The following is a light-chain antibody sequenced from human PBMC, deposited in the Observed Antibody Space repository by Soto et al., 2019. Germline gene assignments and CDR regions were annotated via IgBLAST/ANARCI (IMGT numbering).Light chain of an antibody. CDR3: QQYGSSDPWT. V-gene: IGKV3-20*01. J-gene: IGKJ1*01. Sequence: EIVLTQSPGTLSLSPGERATLSCRASQSISSSYLAWCQQKPGQAPSLVIYGASSRATGIPDRFSGSGSGTDFTLTINRLEPEDFAVYYCQQYGSSDPWTFGQGTKVEIK. CDR2: GAS. CDR1: QSISSSY.